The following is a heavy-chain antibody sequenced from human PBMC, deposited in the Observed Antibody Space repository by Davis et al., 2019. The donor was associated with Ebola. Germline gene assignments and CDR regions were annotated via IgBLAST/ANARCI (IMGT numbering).Heavy chain of an antibody. J-gene: IGHJ4*02. CDR3: ARDGDDAVDLDY. CDR2: IRSKANSYAT. CDR1: GFTFSGSA. Sequence: GESLKISCAASGFTFSGSAMHWVRQASGKGLEWVGRIRSKANSYATAYAASVKGRFTISRDNSKNTLYLQMNSLRDEDTGVYYCARDGDDAVDLDYWGQGTQVTVSS. V-gene: IGHV3-73*01. D-gene: IGHD2-21*02.